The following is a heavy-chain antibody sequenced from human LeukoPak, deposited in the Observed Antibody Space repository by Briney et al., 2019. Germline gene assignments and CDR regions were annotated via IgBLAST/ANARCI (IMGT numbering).Heavy chain of an antibody. D-gene: IGHD1-7*01. CDR2: IYYSGST. J-gene: IGHJ3*02. V-gene: IGHV4-39*01. CDR1: GGSISSGSYY. Sequence: SETLSLTCTVSGGSISSGSYYWSWIRQPAGKGLEWIGRIYYSGSTYYNPSLKSRVTISVDTSKNQYSLKLSSVTAADTAVYYCARPSNWNYGAAFDIWGQGTMVTVSS. CDR3: ARPSNWNYGAAFDI.